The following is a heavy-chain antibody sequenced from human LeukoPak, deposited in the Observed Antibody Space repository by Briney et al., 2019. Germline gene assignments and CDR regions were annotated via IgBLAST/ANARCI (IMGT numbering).Heavy chain of an antibody. D-gene: IGHD5-18*01. CDR1: GFTFSSYA. J-gene: IGHJ4*02. CDR2: ISYDGSNK. Sequence: GGSLRLTCAASGFTFSSYAMHWVRQAPGKGLEWMAVISYDGSNKYYADSVKGRFTISRDNSKNTLYLQMNSLRAEDTAVYYCARKQPPDYWGQGTLVTVSS. CDR3: ARKQPPDY. V-gene: IGHV3-30-3*02.